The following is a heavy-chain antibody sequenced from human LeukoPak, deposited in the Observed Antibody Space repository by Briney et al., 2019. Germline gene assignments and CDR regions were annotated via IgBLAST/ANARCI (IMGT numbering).Heavy chain of an antibody. Sequence: SQTLSLTCAISGDSVSSNRTAWNWIRQSPSRGLEWLGRTYYRSKWYNDYAGSVKSRITINPDTSKNQFSLQLNIVTPEDTGVYYCARDPHHYYDSSGYDAYWGQGTLVTVSS. J-gene: IGHJ4*02. CDR1: GDSVSSNRTA. CDR2: TYYRSKWYN. CDR3: ARDPHHYYDSSGYDAY. D-gene: IGHD3-22*01. V-gene: IGHV6-1*01.